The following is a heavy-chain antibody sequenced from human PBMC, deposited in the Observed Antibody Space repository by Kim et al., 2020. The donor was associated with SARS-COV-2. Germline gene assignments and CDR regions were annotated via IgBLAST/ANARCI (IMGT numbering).Heavy chain of an antibody. CDR2: IRRKSDDVAT. CDR3: TRDRFGRWDCYNVMD. V-gene: IGHV3-15*01. J-gene: IGHJ6*01. D-gene: IGHD3-10*01. Sequence: GGSLRLSCAASGFTFNNAWMSWVRQAPGKGLEWVARIRRKSDDVATDDAASVKGEFTISRADSINMVYLQMNSLTTEATGVYYCTRDRFGRWDCYNVMD. CDR1: GFTFNNAW.